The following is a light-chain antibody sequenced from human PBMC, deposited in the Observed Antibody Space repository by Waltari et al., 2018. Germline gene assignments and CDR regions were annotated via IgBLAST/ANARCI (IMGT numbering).Light chain of an antibody. CDR1: QVFDNW. J-gene: IGKJ4*01. CDR3: QQLHSYPRA. CDR2: GAS. Sequence: AIQVTQSPSSLSASVGDRVTITCRASQVFDNWLAWYQQKPGKAPNLLIYGASVLESGVPSRFSGSGSGTDFTLTISSLQPEDFATYYCQQLHSYPRAFGGGTKVESK. V-gene: IGKV1-13*02.